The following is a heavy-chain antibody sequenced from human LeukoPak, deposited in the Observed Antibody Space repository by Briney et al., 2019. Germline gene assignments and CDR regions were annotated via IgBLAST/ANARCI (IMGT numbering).Heavy chain of an antibody. CDR3: ARHRDCSTGSCYPDF. D-gene: IGHD2-15*01. Sequence: GESLKISCKGSGYSFTSHWITWVRQMPGKGLEWMGRIAPGDSYTIYSPSFQGHATISADKSDRTAYLQWSSLKASDTAMYYCARHRDCSTGSCYPDFWGQGTLVTVSS. CDR2: IAPGDSYT. V-gene: IGHV5-10-1*01. CDR1: GYSFTSHW. J-gene: IGHJ4*02.